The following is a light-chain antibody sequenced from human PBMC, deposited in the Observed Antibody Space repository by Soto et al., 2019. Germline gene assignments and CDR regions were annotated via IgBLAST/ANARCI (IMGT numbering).Light chain of an antibody. CDR2: DTT. CDR1: TGTVTTSHF. Sequence: QAVVTQEPSLTVSPGGTVTLTCGSSTGTVTTSHFPYWFQQKPGQAPWTLIYDTTNKHSWTPARFSGSLLGGKAALTLSGAQPEDEAGYYCLLSYGAARVFGGGIKVTVL. V-gene: IGLV7-46*01. J-gene: IGLJ2*01. CDR3: LLSYGAARV.